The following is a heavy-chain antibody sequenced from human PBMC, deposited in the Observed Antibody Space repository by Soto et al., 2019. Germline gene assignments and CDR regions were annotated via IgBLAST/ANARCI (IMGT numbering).Heavy chain of an antibody. Sequence: QMQLVQSGPEVKKPGSSVKVSCKASGDSFGSYAVSWVRQAPGQGLEWMGAIIPVFGMTNYTQKFQGRVTITADDSTTTAYMELSSLRSDDTAGYYCAREPFGRFDPWGQGTLVTVSS. CDR3: AREPFGRFDP. CDR2: IIPVFGMT. CDR1: GDSFGSYA. J-gene: IGHJ5*02. D-gene: IGHD3-10*01. V-gene: IGHV1-69*01.